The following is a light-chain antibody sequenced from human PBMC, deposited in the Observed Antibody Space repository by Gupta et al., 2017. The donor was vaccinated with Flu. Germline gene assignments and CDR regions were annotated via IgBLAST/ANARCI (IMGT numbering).Light chain of an antibody. CDR3: QQEVYSPRA. CDR2: SAS. CDR1: QTVTRNY. J-gene: IGKJ1*01. Sequence: EIVLTQSPGTLSLSPGERATLSCRASQTVTRNYLAWYQQKGGQAPRLLIHSASSRATGVPDRFSGSGSGTDFMLTITILEPEDFAVYYCQQEVYSPRAFGQGTKVEIK. V-gene: IGKV3-20*01.